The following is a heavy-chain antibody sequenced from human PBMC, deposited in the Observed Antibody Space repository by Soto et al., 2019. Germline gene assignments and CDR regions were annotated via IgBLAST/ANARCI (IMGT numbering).Heavy chain of an antibody. D-gene: IGHD1-1*01. CDR3: ARSLRVERLGAFDI. V-gene: IGHV1-69*02. J-gene: IGHJ3*02. CDR2: IIPILGIA. Sequence: QVQLVQAGAEVKKPGTSVKVSCKASGGTFSSNNISWVQQAPGQGLEWMGRIIPILGIANYAQKFQGRVTITADKSTSTAYMELRSRRSEDTAVYYCARSLRVERLGAFDIWGQGTMVTVSS. CDR1: GGTFSSNN.